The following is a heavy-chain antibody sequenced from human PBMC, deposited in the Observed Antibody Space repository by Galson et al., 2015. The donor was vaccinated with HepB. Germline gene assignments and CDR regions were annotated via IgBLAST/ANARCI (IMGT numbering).Heavy chain of an antibody. CDR3: AKDLAYSSSWSAYYYYGMDV. J-gene: IGHJ6*02. D-gene: IGHD6-13*01. V-gene: IGHV3-23*01. CDR2: ISGSGGST. Sequence: SLRLSCAASGFTFSSYAMSWVRQAPGKGLEWVSAISGSGGSTYYADSVKGRFTISRDNSKNTLYLQMNSLRAEDTAVYYCAKDLAYSSSWSAYYYYGMDVWGQGTTVTVSS. CDR1: GFTFSSYA.